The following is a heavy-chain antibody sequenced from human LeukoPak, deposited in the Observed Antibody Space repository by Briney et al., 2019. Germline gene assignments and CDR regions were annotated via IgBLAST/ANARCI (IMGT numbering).Heavy chain of an antibody. CDR2: VSGSGGST. D-gene: IGHD2-2*01. V-gene: IGHV3-23*01. CDR3: AKEGCSSTSCYSDY. CDR1: GFTFSSYA. J-gene: IGHJ4*02. Sequence: PGGSLRLSCAASGFTFSSYAMSWVRQAPGKGLEWVSTVSGSGGSTYYADSVKGRFTISRDNTKNTLYLQMNSLRADDTAVYYCAKEGCSSTSCYSDYWGQGALVTVSS.